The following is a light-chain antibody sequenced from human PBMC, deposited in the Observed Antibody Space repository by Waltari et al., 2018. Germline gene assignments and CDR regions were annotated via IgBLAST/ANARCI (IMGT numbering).Light chain of an antibody. CDR3: QHYVSLPVT. V-gene: IGKV3-20*01. Sequence: EIVLTQSPGTLSLSPGERATLPCRASQSIGRSLAWYQQKPGQPPRLLIYGTPNRATGIPDRFSGGGSATDFSLTISRLEPEDVAMYYCQHYVSLPVTFGQGTKVEIK. CDR1: QSIGRS. J-gene: IGKJ1*01. CDR2: GTP.